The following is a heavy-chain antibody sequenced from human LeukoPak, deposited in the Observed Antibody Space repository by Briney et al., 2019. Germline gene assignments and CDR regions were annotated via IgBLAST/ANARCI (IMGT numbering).Heavy chain of an antibody. CDR2: INHSGST. V-gene: IGHV4-34*01. Sequence: SETLSLTCAVYGGSFSGYYWSWIRQPPGKGLEWIREINHSGSTNYNPSLKSRVTISVDTSKNQFSLKLSSVTAADTAVYYCARRYTYYYGSGSYQLDYWGQGTLVTVSS. J-gene: IGHJ4*02. CDR1: GGSFSGYY. CDR3: ARRYTYYYGSGSYQLDY. D-gene: IGHD3-10*01.